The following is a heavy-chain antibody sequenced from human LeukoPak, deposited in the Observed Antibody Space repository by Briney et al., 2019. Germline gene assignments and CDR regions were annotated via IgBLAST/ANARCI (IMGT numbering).Heavy chain of an antibody. D-gene: IGHD6-13*01. V-gene: IGHV3-66*02. CDR2: INSAGGT. CDR3: AAQIAAAGILDY. J-gene: IGHJ4*02. Sequence: PGGSLRLSCAASGFTFNTYAMTWLRQAPGKGLEWVSSINSAGGTYYADSVKGRFTISRDNSKNTLYLQMNSLRAEDTAVYYCAAQIAAAGILDYWGQGTLVTVSS. CDR1: GFTFNTYA.